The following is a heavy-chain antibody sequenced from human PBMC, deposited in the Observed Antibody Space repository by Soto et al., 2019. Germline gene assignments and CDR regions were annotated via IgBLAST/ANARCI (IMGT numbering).Heavy chain of an antibody. V-gene: IGHV1-18*01. CDR1: GATLDTFINYG. CDR3: ARDQSLARQVAPDY. Sequence: ASVKVFCKASGATLDTFINYGITWGRRAHEQGLEWMGGISADTGNTNYAQKFQGRVTMTTDTPTRTAYMELRSLRSDDTAVYYCARDQSLARQVAPDYWGQGTQVTVSS. J-gene: IGHJ4*02. D-gene: IGHD2-21*01. CDR2: ISADTGNT.